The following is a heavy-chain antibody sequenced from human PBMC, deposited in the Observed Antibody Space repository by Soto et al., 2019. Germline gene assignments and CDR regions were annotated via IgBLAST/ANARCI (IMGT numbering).Heavy chain of an antibody. D-gene: IGHD2-15*01. CDR3: ARKFHYCSGGSCYCL. CDR2: IIPILGIA. CDR1: GGTFSSYT. V-gene: IGHV1-69*02. Sequence: QVPLVQSGAEVKKPGSSVKVSCKASGGTFSSYTISWVRQAPGQGLEWMGRIIPILGIANYAQKFQGRVTITADKSTSTAYMELSSLRSEDTAVYYCARKFHYCSGGSCYCLWGQGTLVTVSS. J-gene: IGHJ1*01.